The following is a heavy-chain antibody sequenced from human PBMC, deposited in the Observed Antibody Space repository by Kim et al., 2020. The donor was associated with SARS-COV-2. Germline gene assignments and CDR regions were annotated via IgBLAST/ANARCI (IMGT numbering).Heavy chain of an antibody. Sequence: GGSLRLSCAASGFTFSSYGMSWVRQAPGKGLEWVSAVSRSGDDTNYADSVKGRFTISRDNSKNTLFLQMNSLRAEDTAVYYCAKGRTDDGSDYSFFDYWGQGTLVTVSS. V-gene: IGHV3-23*01. D-gene: IGHD3-22*01. CDR2: VSRSGDDT. CDR1: GFTFSSYG. J-gene: IGHJ4*02. CDR3: AKGRTDDGSDYSFFDY.